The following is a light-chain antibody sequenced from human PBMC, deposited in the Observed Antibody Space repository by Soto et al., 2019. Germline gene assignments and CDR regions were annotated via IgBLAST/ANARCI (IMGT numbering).Light chain of an antibody. V-gene: IGLV2-11*01. CDR1: SSDIGGYKY. J-gene: IGLJ1*01. CDR3: CSYAGSYTFV. Sequence: QSALTQARSVSGSPGQSVTISCSGTSSDIGGYKYVSWYQHLPGKVPKLIIYDVSKRPSGVPDRFSGSKSGDTAFLTISGLQAEDEADYFCCSYAGSYTFVFGTGTKLTVL. CDR2: DVS.